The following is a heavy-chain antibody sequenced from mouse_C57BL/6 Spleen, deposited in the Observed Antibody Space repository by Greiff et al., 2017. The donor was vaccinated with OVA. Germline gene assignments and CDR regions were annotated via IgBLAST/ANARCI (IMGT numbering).Heavy chain of an antibody. CDR3: TTECYYVDY. Sequence: EVQLQQSGAELVRPGASVKLSCTASGFNIKDDYMHWVKQRPEQGLEWIGWIDPENGDTEYASKFQGKATITADTSSNTAYLQLSSLTSEDTAVDYCTTECYYVDYWGQGTTLTVSS. CDR1: GFNIKDDY. V-gene: IGHV14-4*01. J-gene: IGHJ2*01. CDR2: IDPENGDT.